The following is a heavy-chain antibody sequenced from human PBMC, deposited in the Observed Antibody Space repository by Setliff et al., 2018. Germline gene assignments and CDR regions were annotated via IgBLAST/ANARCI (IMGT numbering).Heavy chain of an antibody. CDR3: ARGRNVAARLLDS. Sequence: PSETLSLTCAAYGGTFSDYYWTWIRQPPGKGLEWVGEINHRGSTNYNPSLKSRVTISVDTSKDQFSLKLISTTAADTAVYYCARGRNVAARLLDSWGQGTLVTVSS. J-gene: IGHJ4*02. CDR2: INHRGST. D-gene: IGHD6-6*01. CDR1: GGTFSDYY. V-gene: IGHV4-34*01.